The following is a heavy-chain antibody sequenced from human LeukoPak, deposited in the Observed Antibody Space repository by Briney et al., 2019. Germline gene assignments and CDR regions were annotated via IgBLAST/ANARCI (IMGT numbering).Heavy chain of an antibody. J-gene: IGHJ4*02. V-gene: IGHV4-34*01. CDR2: INHSGST. CDR3: ARVISLLFFDY. D-gene: IGHD3-10*01. Sequence: SETLSLTCAVYGGSFSAYYWSWIRQPPGKGLEWIGEINHSGSTNYNPSLKSRVTISDTSKKQFSLKLSSVTAADTAVYFCARVISLLFFDYWGQGSLVTVSS. CDR1: GGSFSAYY.